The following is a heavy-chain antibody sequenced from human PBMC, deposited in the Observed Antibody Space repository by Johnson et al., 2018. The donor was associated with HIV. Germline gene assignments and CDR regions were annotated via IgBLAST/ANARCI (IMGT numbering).Heavy chain of an antibody. Sequence: VPLVESGGGLVKPGGSLRLSCAGTGFILSDGWVRWVRQAPGKGLECIGRIKSKSDGGATDYAAAVKGRFTISRDDSENTLYLQMNNLQIEDTAVYYCTTWTWRHGFDLWGQGTMVTVSS. V-gene: IGHV3-15*01. CDR2: IKSKSDGGAT. CDR3: TTWTWRHGFDL. D-gene: IGHD1-1*01. CDR1: GFILSDGW. J-gene: IGHJ3*01.